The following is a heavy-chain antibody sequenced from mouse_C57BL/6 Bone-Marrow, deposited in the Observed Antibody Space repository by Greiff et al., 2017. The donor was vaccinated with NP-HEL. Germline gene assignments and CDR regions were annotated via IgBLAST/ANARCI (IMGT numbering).Heavy chain of an antibody. CDR1: GFTFSSYG. V-gene: IGHV5-6*01. D-gene: IGHD4-1*01. J-gene: IGHJ2*01. Sequence: EVQRVESGGDLVKPGGSLKLSCAASGFTFSSYGMSWVRQTPDKRLEWVATISSGGSYTYYPDSVKGRFTISRDNAKNTLYLQMSSLKSEDTAMYYCARRADWVFDYWGQGTTLTVSS. CDR3: ARRADWVFDY. CDR2: ISSGGSYT.